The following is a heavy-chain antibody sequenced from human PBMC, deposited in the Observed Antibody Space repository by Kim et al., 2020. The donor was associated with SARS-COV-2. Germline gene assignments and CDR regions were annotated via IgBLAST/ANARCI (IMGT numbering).Heavy chain of an antibody. V-gene: IGHV5-51*01. Sequence: YRPSFQGQVTTSADKSISTAYLQWSSLKASDTAMYYCARHGSGYDIYFDYWGQGTLVTVSS. D-gene: IGHD5-12*01. J-gene: IGHJ4*02. CDR3: ARHGSGYDIYFDY.